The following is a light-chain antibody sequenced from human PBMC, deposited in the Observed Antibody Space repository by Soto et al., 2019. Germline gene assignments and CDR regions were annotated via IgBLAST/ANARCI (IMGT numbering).Light chain of an antibody. Sequence: QSVLTQPASVSGSPGQSITISCTGTSXDVGGYNYVSWYQQHPGKGPKLMIYEVSNRPSGVSNRFSGSKSGNTATLTISGLQAEDEADYYCQSYDNSLSDYVSGTGTKVTV. CDR1: SXDVGGYNY. CDR3: QSYDNSLSDYV. CDR2: EVS. J-gene: IGLJ1*01. V-gene: IGLV2-14*03.